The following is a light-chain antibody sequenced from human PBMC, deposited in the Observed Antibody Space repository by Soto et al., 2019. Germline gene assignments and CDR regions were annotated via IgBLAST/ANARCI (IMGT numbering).Light chain of an antibody. Sequence: DIEMTQSPSSLSASVGDRVTITCRASQRISTYFNWYQQKPGKAPNLLIYAASTLHSGVPPRFSGSGSGTDFTLTISSLQPEDFATYYCQQSYSLPHTFGQGTKVDIK. J-gene: IGKJ2*01. CDR1: QRISTY. CDR3: QQSYSLPHT. CDR2: AAS. V-gene: IGKV1-39*01.